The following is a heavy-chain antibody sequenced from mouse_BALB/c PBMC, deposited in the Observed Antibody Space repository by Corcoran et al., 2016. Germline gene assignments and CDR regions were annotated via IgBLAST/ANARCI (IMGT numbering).Heavy chain of an antibody. D-gene: IGHD1-1*01. CDR3: ASYYGSSDY. J-gene: IGHJ2*01. V-gene: IGHV3-6*02. Sequence: DVQLQESGPGLVKPSQSLSLTCSVTGYSITSGYYWNWIRQFPGNKREWMGYISYDGSNNYNPSLKNRISITRDTSKNQFFLKFNSVTTEDTATYYCASYYGSSDYWGQGTTLTVSS. CDR1: GYSITSGYY. CDR2: ISYDGSN.